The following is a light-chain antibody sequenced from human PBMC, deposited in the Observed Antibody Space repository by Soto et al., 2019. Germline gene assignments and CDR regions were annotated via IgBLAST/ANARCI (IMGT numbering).Light chain of an antibody. CDR1: QTVNSN. V-gene: IGKV3D-15*01. CDR3: QQYNEWPIT. J-gene: IGKJ5*01. Sequence: EIVMTQSPATLSVSPGERATLSCRASQTVNSNLAWYQQKPGQAPRLLIDGASNRATGIPARFSGSGSGTDFTLTISSLQSEDFALYYCQQYNEWPITFGQGTRLE. CDR2: GAS.